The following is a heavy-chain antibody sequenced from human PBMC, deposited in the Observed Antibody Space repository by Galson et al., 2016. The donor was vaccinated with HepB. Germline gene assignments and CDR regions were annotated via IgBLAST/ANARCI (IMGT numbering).Heavy chain of an antibody. V-gene: IGHV3-66*01. D-gene: IGHD6-19*01. Sequence: SLRLSCAASGFRVSGNYMSWVRQAPGKGLEWVSVLYPDGRTYYGDSVKDRFTIARDNSKNILFLQMNSLRAEDTAVYYCAKNSGWYGNGYFDLWGRGTLLTVSS. CDR2: LYPDGRT. J-gene: IGHJ2*01. CDR1: GFRVSGNY. CDR3: AKNSGWYGNGYFDL.